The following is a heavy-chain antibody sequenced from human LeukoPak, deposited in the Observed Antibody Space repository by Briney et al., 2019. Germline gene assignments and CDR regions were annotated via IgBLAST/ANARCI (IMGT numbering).Heavy chain of an antibody. Sequence: GGSLRLSCAASGFTFSSYAMSWVRQAPGKGLEWVSAVSGSGGSTYYADSVKGRFTISRDNSKNTLYLQMNSLRAEGTAVYYCAKPDTYYYDSSGYYYWGQGTLVTVSS. CDR3: AKPDTYYYDSSGYYY. D-gene: IGHD3-22*01. CDR2: VSGSGGST. J-gene: IGHJ4*02. CDR1: GFTFSSYA. V-gene: IGHV3-23*01.